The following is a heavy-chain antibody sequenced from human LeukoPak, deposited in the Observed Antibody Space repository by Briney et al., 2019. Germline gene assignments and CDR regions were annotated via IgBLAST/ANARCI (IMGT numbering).Heavy chain of an antibody. CDR1: GFTFSSYE. D-gene: IGHD3-9*01. J-gene: IGHJ4*02. Sequence: GGSLRLSCAASGFTFSSYEMNWVRQAPGKGLEWVSYISSSGSTIYYADSVKGRFTISRDNAKNSLYLQMNSLRAEDTAVYYCARGNAPKFRYFDWLYPIWGQGTLVTVSS. CDR3: ARGNAPKFRYFDWLYPI. CDR2: ISSSGSTI. V-gene: IGHV3-48*03.